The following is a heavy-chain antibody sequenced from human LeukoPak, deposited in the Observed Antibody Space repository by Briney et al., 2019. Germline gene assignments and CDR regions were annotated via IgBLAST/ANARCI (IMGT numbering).Heavy chain of an antibody. D-gene: IGHD3-3*01. CDR3: ARDLAYYDFWSGSWDMDV. CDR1: GFTFSSYW. J-gene: IGHJ6*03. V-gene: IGHV3-74*01. Sequence: PGGSLRLSCAASGFTFSSYWMHWVRQAPGKGLVWVSRINSDGSSTSYADSVKGRFTISRDNAKNTLYLQMNSLRAEDTAVYYCARDLAYYDFWSGSWDMDVWGKGTTVTVSS. CDR2: INSDGSST.